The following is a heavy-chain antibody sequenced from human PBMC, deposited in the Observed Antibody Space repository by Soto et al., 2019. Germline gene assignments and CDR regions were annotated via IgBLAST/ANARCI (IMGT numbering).Heavy chain of an antibody. CDR2: ISTSGDST. CDR1: GFTFSTYT. D-gene: IGHD3-3*01. Sequence: AQLVEFGGGLVKPGESLRLACAASGFTFSTYTLNWVRQAPGKGLEWVSSISTSGDSTYYEDSVRGRFTISRDNARASLYLQMNSLRVEDTAMYYCTRDGEPLWGPGTMVTVSS. V-gene: IGHV3-21*01. CDR3: TRDGEPL. J-gene: IGHJ3*01.